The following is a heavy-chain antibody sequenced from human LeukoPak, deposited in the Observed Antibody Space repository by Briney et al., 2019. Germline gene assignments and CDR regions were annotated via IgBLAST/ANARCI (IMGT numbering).Heavy chain of an antibody. CDR3: AREEDYSSSWYRTLKVYYYYGMDV. CDR2: ISGSGGST. Sequence: RGSLRLSCAASGFTFSSYAMSWVRQAPGKGLEWVSAISGSGGSTYYADSVKGRFTISRDNSKNTLYMQMNSLRAEDTAVYYCAREEDYSSSWYRTLKVYYYYGMDVWGQGTTVTVSS. D-gene: IGHD6-13*01. J-gene: IGHJ6*02. V-gene: IGHV3-23*01. CDR1: GFTFSSYA.